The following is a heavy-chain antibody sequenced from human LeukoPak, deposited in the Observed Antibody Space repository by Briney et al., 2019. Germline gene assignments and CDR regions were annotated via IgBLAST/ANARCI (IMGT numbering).Heavy chain of an antibody. CDR3: ARDLASCAGDCYSDGFDY. V-gene: IGHV4-38-2*02. J-gene: IGHJ4*02. CDR1: GYSISSGYY. Sequence: SETLSLTCTVSGYSISSGYYWGCIRQSPAKELEWIGSIYLGGSTYYNPSLRSRVIVSVDTSKNHFSLKMSSVTAADTAVYYCARDLASCAGDCYSDGFDYWGQGALVTVSS. CDR2: IYLGGST. D-gene: IGHD2-21*02.